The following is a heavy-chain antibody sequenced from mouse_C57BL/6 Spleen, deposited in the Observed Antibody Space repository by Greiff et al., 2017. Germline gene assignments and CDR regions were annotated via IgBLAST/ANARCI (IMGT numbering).Heavy chain of an antibody. CDR3: ARYGNYEGLFAY. V-gene: IGHV1-64*01. Sequence: VQLQQPGAELVKPGASVKLSCKASGYTFTSYWMHWVKQRPGQGLEWIGMIHPNSGSTNYNEKFKSKATLTVDKSSSTAYMQLSSLTSEDSAVYYCARYGNYEGLFAYWSQGTLVTVSA. D-gene: IGHD2-1*01. J-gene: IGHJ3*01. CDR2: IHPNSGST. CDR1: GYTFTSYW.